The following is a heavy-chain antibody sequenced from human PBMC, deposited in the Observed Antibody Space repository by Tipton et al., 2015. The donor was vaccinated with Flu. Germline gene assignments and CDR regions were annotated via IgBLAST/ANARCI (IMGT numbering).Heavy chain of an antibody. V-gene: IGHV3-53*01. CDR3: ARDMWRGVFDW. CDR1: GVIFSDDV. D-gene: IGHD2-21*01. J-gene: IGHJ4*02. CDR2: VSSTGTT. Sequence: SGVIFSDDVMHWVRQAPGKGLEWVSVVSSTGTTYYADSVKGRFTISSDDSKNTLFLQMNSLRAEDTAVYYCARDMWRGVFDWWGQGILVTVSS.